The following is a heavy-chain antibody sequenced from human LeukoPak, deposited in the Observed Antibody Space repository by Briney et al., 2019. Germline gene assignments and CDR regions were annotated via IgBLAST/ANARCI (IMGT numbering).Heavy chain of an antibody. CDR3: ARVRGGYYPTFDY. Sequence: SQTLSPTCTVSGGSISSGGYYWSWIRQHPGRGLEWIGYIYYSGSTYYNPSLKSRVTISVDTSKNQFSLKLSSVTAADTAVYYCARVRGGYYPTFDYWGQGTLVTVSS. CDR1: GGSISSGGYY. V-gene: IGHV4-31*03. J-gene: IGHJ4*02. D-gene: IGHD3-22*01. CDR2: IYYSGST.